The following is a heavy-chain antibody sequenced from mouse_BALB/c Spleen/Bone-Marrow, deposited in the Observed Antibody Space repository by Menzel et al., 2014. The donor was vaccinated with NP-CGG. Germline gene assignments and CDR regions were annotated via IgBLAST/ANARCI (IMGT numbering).Heavy chain of an antibody. CDR3: ARGGYGNYVFAY. CDR2: IYPGDGDT. D-gene: IGHD2-1*01. V-gene: IGHV1-87*01. Sequence: QVQLQQSGAELARPGASVKLSCKASGYTFTSYWMQWVKQRPGQGLEWIGTIYPGDGDTRYTQKSKGKATLTADKSSSTAYMQLSSLASEDSAVYYCARGGYGNYVFAYWGQGTLVTVSA. J-gene: IGHJ3*01. CDR1: GYTFTSYW.